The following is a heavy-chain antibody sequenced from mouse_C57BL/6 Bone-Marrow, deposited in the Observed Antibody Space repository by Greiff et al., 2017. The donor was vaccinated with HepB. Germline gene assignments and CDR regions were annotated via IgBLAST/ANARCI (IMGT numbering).Heavy chain of an antibody. D-gene: IGHD4-1*01. CDR2: IYPGGGYT. V-gene: IGHV1-63*01. J-gene: IGHJ1*03. Sequence: VKLQESGAELVRPGTSVKMSCKASGYTFTNYWIGWAKQRPGHGLEWIGDIYPGGGYTNYNEKFKGKATLTADKSSSTAYMQFSSLTSEDSAIYYYARYWDEGYFDVWGTGTTVTVSS. CDR3: ARYWDEGYFDV. CDR1: GYTFTNYW.